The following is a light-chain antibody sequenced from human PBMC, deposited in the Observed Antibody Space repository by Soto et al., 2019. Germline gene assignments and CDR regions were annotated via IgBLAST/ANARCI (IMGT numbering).Light chain of an antibody. CDR3: ASYTTSSTWV. CDR1: SSDVGYYDN. V-gene: IGLV2-14*03. Sequence: QSALTQPASVSGSPGQSISISCTGTSSDVGYYDNVSWYQHHPGKAPKFLIYDVSNRPSGVSNRFSGSKSGNTASLTISGLQAADEADYYCASYTTSSTWVFGGGTKLTVL. J-gene: IGLJ3*02. CDR2: DVS.